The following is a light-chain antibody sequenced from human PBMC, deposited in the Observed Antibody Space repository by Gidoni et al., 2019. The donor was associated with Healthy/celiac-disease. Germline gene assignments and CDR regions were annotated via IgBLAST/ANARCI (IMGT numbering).Light chain of an antibody. CDR2: AAS. Sequence: IQMTQSPSSLSASVGDRVTITCRASQSISSYLNWYQQKPGKAPKLLIYAASSLQSGVPSRVSGSGSGTDFTLTISSLQPEDFATYYCQQSYSTHLTFGGGTKVEIK. J-gene: IGKJ4*01. CDR3: QQSYSTHLT. V-gene: IGKV1-39*01. CDR1: QSISSY.